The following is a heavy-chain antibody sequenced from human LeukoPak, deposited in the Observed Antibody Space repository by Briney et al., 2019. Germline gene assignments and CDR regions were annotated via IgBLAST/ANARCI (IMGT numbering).Heavy chain of an antibody. Sequence: ASQTLSLTCAVSGGSISSGGYSWSWIRQPPGKGLEWIGYIYHGGNTYYNPSLKSRVTISVDRSKNQFSLKLSSVTAADTAVYYCARDLSGSYPNWGQGTLVTVSS. V-gene: IGHV4-30-2*01. CDR1: GGSISSGGYS. D-gene: IGHD1-26*01. CDR3: ARDLSGSYPN. CDR2: IYHGGNT. J-gene: IGHJ4*02.